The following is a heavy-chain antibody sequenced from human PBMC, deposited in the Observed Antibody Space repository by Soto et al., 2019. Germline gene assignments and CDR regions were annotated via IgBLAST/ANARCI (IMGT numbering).Heavy chain of an antibody. V-gene: IGHV3-23*01. CDR2: ISGDGGDI. Sequence: GGSLRLSCSASGFVFSDFAMTWVRQAPGKGLEWVSTISGDGGDIYADSVKGRFTVSRDNSKNMLYLHMNSLRVDDAATYYCAKLQRRDIQQWLQAFNVCCQGTRATVSS. CDR3: AKLQRRDIQQWLQAFNV. D-gene: IGHD6-19*01. J-gene: IGHJ3*01. CDR1: GFVFSDFA.